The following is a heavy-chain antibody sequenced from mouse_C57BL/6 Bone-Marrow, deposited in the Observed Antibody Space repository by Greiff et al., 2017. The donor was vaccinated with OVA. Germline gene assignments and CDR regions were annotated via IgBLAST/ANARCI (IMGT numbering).Heavy chain of an antibody. CDR3: ARTHGSRYWYFDG. CDR1: GFTFSDYG. CDR2: ISSGSSTI. D-gene: IGHD1-1*01. V-gene: IGHV5-17*01. J-gene: IGHJ1*03. Sequence: EVKLVESGGGLVKPGGSLKLSCAASGFTFSDYGMHWVRQAPEKGLEWVAYISSGSSTIYYADTVKGRFTISRDNAKNTLFLQMTSLRSEDTAMYYCARTHGSRYWYFDGWGTGTTVTVSS.